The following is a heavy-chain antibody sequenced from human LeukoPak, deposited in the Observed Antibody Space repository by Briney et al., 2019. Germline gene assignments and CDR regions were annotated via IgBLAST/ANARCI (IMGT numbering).Heavy chain of an antibody. CDR3: AKDRGLVGSTPSNFDY. CDR1: GFTFSGHA. Sequence: GGSLRVSCAASGFTFSGHAMNWVRQAPGKGLEWVSGVSSSGGSTYYANSVKGRFTISRDNSKNTVYLQMDSLRAEDTAVYYCAKDRGLVGSTPSNFDYWGQGTLVTVSS. V-gene: IGHV3-23*01. CDR2: VSSSGGST. D-gene: IGHD1-26*01. J-gene: IGHJ4*02.